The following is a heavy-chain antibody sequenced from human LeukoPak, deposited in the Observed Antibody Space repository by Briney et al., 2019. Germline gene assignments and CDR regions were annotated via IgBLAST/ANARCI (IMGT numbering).Heavy chain of an antibody. CDR1: GYTFTGYY. D-gene: IGHD3-10*01. V-gene: IGHV1-2*02. CDR2: INPNSGGT. J-gene: IGHJ4*02. CDR3: ARDSSRITMVRGVIRY. Sequence: ASVKVSCKASGYTFTGYYMHWVRQAPGQRREWMGWINPNSGGTNYAQKFQGRVTMTRDTSISTAYMELSRLRSDDTAVYYCARDSSRITMVRGVIRYWGQGTLVTVSS.